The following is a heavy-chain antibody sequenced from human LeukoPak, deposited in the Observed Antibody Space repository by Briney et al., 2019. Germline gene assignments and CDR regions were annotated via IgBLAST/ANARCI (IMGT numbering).Heavy chain of an antibody. CDR2: ISGSGGST. CDR3: AKSQAQIVAAIYY. J-gene: IGHJ4*02. CDR1: GFTFSSYA. D-gene: IGHD2-21*02. Sequence: GGSMRLSCAASGFTFSSYAMSWVRQAPGKGLEWVSAISGSGGSTYYADSVKGRFTISRDNSKNTLYLQMNSLRAEDTAVYYCAKSQAQIVAAIYYWGQGTLVTVSS. V-gene: IGHV3-23*01.